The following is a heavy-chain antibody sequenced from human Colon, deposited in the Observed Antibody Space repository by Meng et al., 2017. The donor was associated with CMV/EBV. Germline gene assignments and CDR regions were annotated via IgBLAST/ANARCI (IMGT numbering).Heavy chain of an antibody. CDR1: GFTGGRYG. D-gene: IGHD2-15*01. J-gene: IGHJ4*02. Sequence: RLSCAASGFTGGRYGMSGVRQDPGKGLEWVSAIDYSGGNTHYADSGKGRLTISRDNSKNTLYLQRNSLRADDTAVYYCAGWFLANFDHWGQGTLVTVSS. CDR3: AGWFLANFDH. CDR2: IDYSGGNT. V-gene: IGHV3-23*01.